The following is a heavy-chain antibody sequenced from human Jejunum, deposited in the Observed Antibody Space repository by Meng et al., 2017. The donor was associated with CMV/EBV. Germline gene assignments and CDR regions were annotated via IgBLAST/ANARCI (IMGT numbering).Heavy chain of an antibody. Sequence: QVQLQESGPGLAEPSQTLSLTCTVSGGSIASDDYWWSWIRQPPGKGLEWIGYIYHKGHTYYNPSLRSRISISVDTSKNQFSLRLNSVTAADTAVYYCARDKAGYKNCDSWGQGTLVTVSS. D-gene: IGHD5-24*01. V-gene: IGHV4-30-4*08. CDR2: IYHKGHT. J-gene: IGHJ5*01. CDR3: ARDKAGYKNCDS. CDR1: GGSIASDDYW.